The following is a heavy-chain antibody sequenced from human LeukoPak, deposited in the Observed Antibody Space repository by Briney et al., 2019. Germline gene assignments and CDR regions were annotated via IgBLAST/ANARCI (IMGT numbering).Heavy chain of an antibody. Sequence: GGSLSLSCAASGFTFDDYAIHWVRQAPGKGLEWVSGISWNSGSRGYADSVKGRFAISRDNSKNTLYLQMNSLRAEDTAVYYCATLSTVVNVDYWGQGTLVTVSS. CDR3: ATLSTVVNVDY. CDR1: GFTFDDYA. D-gene: IGHD4-23*01. V-gene: IGHV3-9*01. CDR2: ISWNSGSR. J-gene: IGHJ4*02.